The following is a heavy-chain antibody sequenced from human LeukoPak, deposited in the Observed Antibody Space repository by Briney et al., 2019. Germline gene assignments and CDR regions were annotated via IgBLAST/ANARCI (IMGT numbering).Heavy chain of an antibody. CDR3: ARRAVAGPSFDY. CDR1: GGTFSSYA. CDR2: IIPILGIT. D-gene: IGHD6-19*01. Sequence: ASVKVSCKASGGTFSSYAISWVRQAPGQGLEWMGRIIPILGITNYAQKSQGRVTITADKSTSTAYMELSSLRSEDTAVYYCARRAVAGPSFDYWGQGTLVAVSS. V-gene: IGHV1-69*04. J-gene: IGHJ4*02.